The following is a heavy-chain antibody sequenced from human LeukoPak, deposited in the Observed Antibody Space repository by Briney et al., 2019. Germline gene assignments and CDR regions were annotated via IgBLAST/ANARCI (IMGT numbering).Heavy chain of an antibody. CDR2: ISPIFGTA. CDR1: GGTFRSYD. J-gene: IGHJ4*02. CDR3: ARAARYSGYDLDY. Sequence: GSSVKVSCKGSGGTFRSYDISWVRQAPGRGLEWMGGISPIFGTANYAQRFQGRVTITADESTSTAYMELSSLRSEGTAVYYCARAARYSGYDLDYWGQGTLVALSS. V-gene: IGHV1-69*01. D-gene: IGHD5-12*01.